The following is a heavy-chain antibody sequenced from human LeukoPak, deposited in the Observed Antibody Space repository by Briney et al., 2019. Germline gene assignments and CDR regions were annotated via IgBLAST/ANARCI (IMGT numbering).Heavy chain of an antibody. CDR1: GGTFSSYA. CDR2: IIPIFGTA. J-gene: IGHJ4*02. CDR3: AVIRLGDLSLIDY. Sequence: RASVKVSCKASGGTFSSYAISWVRQAPGQGLEWMGGIIPIFGTANYAQKFQGRVTMTTDTSTNTAYMELRSLRSDDTAVYYCAVIRLGDLSLIDYWGQGTLVTVSS. V-gene: IGHV1-69*05. D-gene: IGHD3-16*02.